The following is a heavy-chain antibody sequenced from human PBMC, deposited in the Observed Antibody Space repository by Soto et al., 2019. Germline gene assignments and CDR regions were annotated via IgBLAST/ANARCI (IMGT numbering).Heavy chain of an antibody. J-gene: IGHJ5*02. CDR2: INPIFGTT. CDR3: AKGDSSWVSWFDP. CDR1: GYTFIDHY. V-gene: IGHV1-2*02. D-gene: IGHD6-19*01. Sequence: ASVKVSCKASGYTFIDHYVHWMRQAPGQGLEWMGGINPIFGTTNYAQKFQGRVTMTRDASTSTAYLEVRSLRPDDTAVYYCAKGDSSWVSWFDPWGQGTLVTVSS.